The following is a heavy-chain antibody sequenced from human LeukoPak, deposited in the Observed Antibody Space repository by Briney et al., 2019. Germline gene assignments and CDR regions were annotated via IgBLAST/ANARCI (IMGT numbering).Heavy chain of an antibody. D-gene: IGHD3-9*01. CDR3: AKFAGYYDILGDFDY. CDR1: GFTFSSYE. J-gene: IGHJ4*02. CDR2: ISSSGNTI. Sequence: GGSPRLSCAASGFTFSSYEMNWVRQAPGKGLEWVSYISSSGNTIYYADSVKGRFTISRDNAKNSLYLQMNGLRAEDTAVYYCAKFAGYYDILGDFDYWGQGTLVTVSS. V-gene: IGHV3-48*03.